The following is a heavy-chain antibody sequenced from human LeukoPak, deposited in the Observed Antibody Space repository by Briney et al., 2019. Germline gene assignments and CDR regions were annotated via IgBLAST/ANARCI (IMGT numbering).Heavy chain of an antibody. CDR1: GFRFRSYA. Sequence: GGSLRLSCAASGFRFRSYAMSWVRQAPGRGLEWVSSFSGGDGSTYYADSVKGRFTISRDNSKNTLFLQMNSLRAEDTAVYFCAKGDAYCGGDCFPDWGQGTLVTVSS. CDR3: AKGDAYCGGDCFPD. D-gene: IGHD2-21*02. J-gene: IGHJ4*02. CDR2: FSGGDGST. V-gene: IGHV3-23*01.